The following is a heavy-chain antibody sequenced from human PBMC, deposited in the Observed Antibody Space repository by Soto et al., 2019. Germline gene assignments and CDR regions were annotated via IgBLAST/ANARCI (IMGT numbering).Heavy chain of an antibody. CDR2: ISSSSNYR. CDR1: GFTFSSYS. V-gene: IGHV3-21*01. CDR3: ARDQPGYSYGYGLGY. D-gene: IGHD5-18*01. Sequence: EVQLVESGGGLVKPGGSLRLSCAASGFTFSSYSMNWVRQAPGKGLEWVSSISSSSNYRYYADTMKGRFTISRDNAKNTLYLQINSLRAEDTAVYYCARDQPGYSYGYGLGYWGQGTLVTVSS. J-gene: IGHJ4*02.